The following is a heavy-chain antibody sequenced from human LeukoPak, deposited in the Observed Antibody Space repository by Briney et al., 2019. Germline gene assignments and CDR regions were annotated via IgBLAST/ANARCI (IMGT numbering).Heavy chain of an antibody. Sequence: GESLKISCKGSGYSFTSYWIGWVRQMPGKGLEWMGIIYPGDSDTRYSSSFQGQFTISADKSISTAYLQWSSLKASDTAMYYCARDFRGLYYYDSSGYYSWGQGTLVTVSS. CDR1: GYSFTSYW. CDR2: IYPGDSDT. D-gene: IGHD3-22*01. J-gene: IGHJ4*02. CDR3: ARDFRGLYYYDSSGYYS. V-gene: IGHV5-51*01.